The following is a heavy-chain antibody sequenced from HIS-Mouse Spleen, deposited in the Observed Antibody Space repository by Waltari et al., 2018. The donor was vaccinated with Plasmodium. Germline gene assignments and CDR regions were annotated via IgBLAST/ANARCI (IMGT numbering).Heavy chain of an antibody. V-gene: IGHV1-2*02. CDR3: ARVLGYKAAAGTFVEYFQH. CDR1: GYTFTGYY. CDR2: IKPNWGGT. D-gene: IGHD6-13*01. J-gene: IGHJ1*01. Sequence: QVQLVQSGAEVKKPGASVKVSCKASGYTFTGYYMHWVRQAPGQGLEWRGWIKPNWGGTKEAQKFQGRGTMTRETSISTAYMELSRLRSDDTAVYYCARVLGYKAAAGTFVEYFQHWGQGTLVTVSS.